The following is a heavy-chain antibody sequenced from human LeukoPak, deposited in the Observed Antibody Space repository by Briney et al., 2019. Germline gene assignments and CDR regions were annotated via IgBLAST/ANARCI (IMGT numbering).Heavy chain of an antibody. D-gene: IGHD3-22*01. Sequence: GGSLRLSCAPSGFTFDDYAMHWVRQAPGKGLEWVSGISWNSENIGYADSAKGRFTISRDNAKNSLYLQMNSLRAEDTAVYYCARDRQDDGYYYDSSGPSWGQGTLVTVSS. J-gene: IGHJ5*02. CDR3: ARDRQDDGYYYDSSGPS. V-gene: IGHV3-9*01. CDR2: ISWNSENI. CDR1: GFTFDDYA.